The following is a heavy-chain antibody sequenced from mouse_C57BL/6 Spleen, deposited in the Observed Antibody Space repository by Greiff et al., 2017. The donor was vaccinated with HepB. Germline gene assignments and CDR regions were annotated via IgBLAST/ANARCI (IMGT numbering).Heavy chain of an antibody. CDR2: IDPSDSYT. V-gene: IGHV1-50*01. J-gene: IGHJ4*01. CDR3: ARKYYSNYAYAMDY. Sequence: QVQLQQPGAELVKPGASVKLSCKASGYTFTSYWMQWVKQRPGQGLEWIGEIDPSDSYTNYNQKFKGKATLTVDTSSSTAYMQLSSLTSEDSAVYYCARKYYSNYAYAMDYWGQGTPVTVSS. D-gene: IGHD2-5*01. CDR1: GYTFTSYW.